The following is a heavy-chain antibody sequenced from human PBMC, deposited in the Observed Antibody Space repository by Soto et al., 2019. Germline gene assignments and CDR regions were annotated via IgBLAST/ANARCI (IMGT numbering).Heavy chain of an antibody. CDR3: ARLGVQLHWFDP. J-gene: IGHJ5*02. D-gene: IGHD5-18*01. CDR2: IYPRDSDT. CDR1: GYNFPSYW. Sequence: PGESLKISCKGSGYNFPSYWIGWVRQMPGKGLEWMGIIYPRDSDTRYSPSFQGQVTISADKSISTAYLQWSSLKASDTAVYYCARLGVQLHWFDPWGQGTLVTVSS. V-gene: IGHV5-51*01.